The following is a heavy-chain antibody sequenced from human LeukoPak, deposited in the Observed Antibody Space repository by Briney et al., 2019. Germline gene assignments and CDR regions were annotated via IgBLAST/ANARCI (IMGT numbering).Heavy chain of an antibody. CDR1: GGSINSSTYY. J-gene: IGHJ6*03. V-gene: IGHV4-39*07. CDR2: VYYSGGT. D-gene: IGHD1-20*01. CDR3: ARDPKFITGTQYYMDV. Sequence: SETLSLTCTVSGGSINSSTYYWGWIRQPPGKGLEWIGNVYYSGGTYYNPSLKSRVTISVDTSKNQFSLKLSSVTAADTAVYYCARDPKFITGTQYYMDVWGKGTTVTVSS.